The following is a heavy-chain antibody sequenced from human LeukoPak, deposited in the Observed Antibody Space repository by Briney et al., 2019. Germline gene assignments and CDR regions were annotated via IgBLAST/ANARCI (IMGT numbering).Heavy chain of an antibody. CDR3: AKDLSALQPGAHNYMDV. Sequence: GGSLRLSCAASGFTFDDYAMHWVRQAPGKGLEWVSGISWNSGSIGYADSVKGRFTISRDNAKNSLYLQMNSLRAEDTALYYCAKDLSALQPGAHNYMDVWGKGTTVTISS. D-gene: IGHD3-3*02. CDR1: GFTFDDYA. J-gene: IGHJ6*03. V-gene: IGHV3-9*01. CDR2: ISWNSGSI.